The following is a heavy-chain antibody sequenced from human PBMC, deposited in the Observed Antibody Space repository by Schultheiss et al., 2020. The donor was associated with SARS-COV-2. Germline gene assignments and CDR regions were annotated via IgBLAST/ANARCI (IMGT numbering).Heavy chain of an antibody. CDR3: ARDTAWNDLDY. CDR2: IYYSGST. Sequence: SETLSLTCTVSGGSVSSGSSYWSWIRQPPGKGLEWIGYIYYSGSTNYSPSVKSRVTMSVDTSKNQFSLKLSSVTAADTAVYYCARDTAWNDLDYWGQGTLVTVSS. CDR1: GGSVSSGSSY. V-gene: IGHV4-61*01. J-gene: IGHJ4*02. D-gene: IGHD1-1*01.